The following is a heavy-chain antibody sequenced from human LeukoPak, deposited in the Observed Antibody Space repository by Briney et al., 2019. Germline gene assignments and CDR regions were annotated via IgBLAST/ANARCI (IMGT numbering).Heavy chain of an antibody. V-gene: IGHV4-39*01. CDR3: ARHTASGLYYFDY. J-gene: IGHJ4*02. D-gene: IGHD3-10*01. CDR2: IYDSGRT. CDR1: GGSISRTGHY. Sequence: SETLSLTCTVSGGSISRTGHYWGWIRQPPGKGLEWIGSIYDSGRTHYNPSLQSRVTISVGTSKNLFSLKLSSVTAADTAVFYRARHTASGLYYFDYWGQGTLVTVSS.